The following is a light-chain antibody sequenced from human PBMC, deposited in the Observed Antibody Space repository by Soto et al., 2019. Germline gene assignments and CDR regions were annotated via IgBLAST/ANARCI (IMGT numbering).Light chain of an antibody. J-gene: IGLJ1*01. V-gene: IGLV2-14*01. Sequence: QSVLTQPASVSGSPGQSITISCTGTSSDVGGYNYVSWYQQHPGKAPKLMIYEVSNRPSGVSNRFSGSTSGNTASLTISGLQAEDEADYYCSSYISSSTRVFGTGTKVTVL. CDR1: SSDVGGYNY. CDR3: SSYISSSTRV. CDR2: EVS.